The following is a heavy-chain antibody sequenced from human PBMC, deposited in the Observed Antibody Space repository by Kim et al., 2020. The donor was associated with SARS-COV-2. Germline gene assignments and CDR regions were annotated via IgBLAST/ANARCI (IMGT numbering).Heavy chain of an antibody. V-gene: IGHV4-59*01. CDR3: SGDGNWNGGHFYAFGI. CDR1: GGSISSYY. D-gene: IGHD1-1*01. Sequence: SETLSLTCTVSGGSISSYYWSWIRQPPGKGLEWIGYIYYSGSTNYNPSPTSRVTISVDTSKNQFSLTLSSVTAAATAAYYCSGDGNWNGGHFYAFGIWG. CDR2: IYYSGST. J-gene: IGHJ3*02.